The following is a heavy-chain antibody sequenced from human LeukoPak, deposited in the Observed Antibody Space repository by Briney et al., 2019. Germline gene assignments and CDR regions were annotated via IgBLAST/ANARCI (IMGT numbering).Heavy chain of an antibody. CDR1: GFTSSSYG. CDR3: ARSTSSEYDIYHFDY. J-gene: IGHJ4*02. CDR2: LWYDGSTK. Sequence: GGSLRLSCAASGFTSSSYGLHWVRQAPGKGLEWVAVLWYDGSTKYYADSVKGRFTISRDNSKNTLYLQMNSLRAEDTAVYYCARSTSSEYDIYHFDYWGQGTLVTVSS. D-gene: IGHD3-9*01. V-gene: IGHV3-33*01.